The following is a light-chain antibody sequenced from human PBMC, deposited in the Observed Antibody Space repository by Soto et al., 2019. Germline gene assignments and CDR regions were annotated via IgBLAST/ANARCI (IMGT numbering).Light chain of an antibody. CDR1: TCNIGTFY. CDR3: AAWDDNRSAYV. V-gene: IGLV1-47*02. J-gene: IGLJ1*01. CDR2: IGD. Sequence: QSVLTQPPSTSSTPGQTVTISCSGTTCNIGTFYVYWYQHLPGTDPKLLIIIGDHRPSWGADRFSSSKSGTSASLAISGLRSDDEADYYCAAWDDNRSAYVFGGGTKLTVL.